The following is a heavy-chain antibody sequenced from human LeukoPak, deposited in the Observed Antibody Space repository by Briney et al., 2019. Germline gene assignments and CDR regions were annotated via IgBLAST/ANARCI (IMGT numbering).Heavy chain of an antibody. D-gene: IGHD3-10*01. Sequence: GGSLRLSCAASGFTISSYAMSWVRQAPGKGLEWVSAISDSGGSTYYADSVKGRFTISRDNSRSTLYLQMNSLRPEDTAIYYCAREGYYGSGSPPSLSFDYWGQGTLVTVSS. CDR1: GFTISSYA. V-gene: IGHV3-23*01. J-gene: IGHJ4*02. CDR2: ISDSGGST. CDR3: AREGYYGSGSPPSLSFDY.